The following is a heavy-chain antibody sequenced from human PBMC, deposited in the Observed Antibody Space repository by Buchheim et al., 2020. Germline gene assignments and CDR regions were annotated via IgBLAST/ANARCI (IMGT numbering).Heavy chain of an antibody. Sequence: EVGLLESGGSLAQPGGSLILSCAASGFTFTSYPMMWVRQGPGKGLECVSTINGSGDNTYYADSVKGRFIISRDTSRNTIYLRMDSLRVEDTAIYYCAKVGSSAYFFESWGRGTL. V-gene: IGHV3-23*01. CDR2: INGSGDNT. CDR3: AKVGSSAYFFES. CDR1: GFTFTSYP. J-gene: IGHJ4*02.